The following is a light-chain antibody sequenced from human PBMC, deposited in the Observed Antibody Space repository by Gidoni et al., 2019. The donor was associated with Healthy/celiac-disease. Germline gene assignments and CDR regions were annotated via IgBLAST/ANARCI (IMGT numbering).Light chain of an antibody. CDR2: GAS. Sequence: EIVMTQSPATLSVSPGESATLSCRASQSVSSNLAWYQQKPGQAPRLLIHGASTRATGIPARFSGSGSGTEFTLTISSLQSEDFAVYYCQQYNNWPGTFGQGTKVEIK. V-gene: IGKV3-15*01. J-gene: IGKJ1*01. CDR3: QQYNNWPGT. CDR1: QSVSSN.